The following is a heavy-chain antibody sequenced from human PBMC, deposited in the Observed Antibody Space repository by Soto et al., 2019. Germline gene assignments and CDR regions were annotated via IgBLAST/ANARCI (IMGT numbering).Heavy chain of an antibody. J-gene: IGHJ4*02. CDR1: GFTFSAYG. CDR2: ISFNGKNT. V-gene: IGHV3-33*05. Sequence: QVQLVASGGGVVQPGKSLRLSCAASGFTFSAYGMHWVRPAPGKGLEWVTFISFNGKNTDYADSVKGRCTVSRDNDSHTLYLQMNSLRVEDTAVYYCAGIGGYYSVGGDYWGQGALVTVSS. D-gene: IGHD6-25*01. CDR3: AGIGGYYSVGGDY.